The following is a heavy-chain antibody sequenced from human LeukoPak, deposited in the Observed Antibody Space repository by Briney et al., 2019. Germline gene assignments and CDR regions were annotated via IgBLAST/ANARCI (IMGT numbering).Heavy chain of an antibody. D-gene: IGHD3-22*01. CDR3: ARGPAYDSSGYYSMGY. Sequence: GASVKVSCKASGYTFTSYDINWVRQATGQGLEWMGWMNPNSGNTGYAQKFQGRVTITRNTSISTAYMELSSLRPEDTAVYYCARGPAYDSSGYYSMGYWGQGTLVTVSS. CDR1: GYTFTSYD. J-gene: IGHJ4*02. CDR2: MNPNSGNT. V-gene: IGHV1-8*03.